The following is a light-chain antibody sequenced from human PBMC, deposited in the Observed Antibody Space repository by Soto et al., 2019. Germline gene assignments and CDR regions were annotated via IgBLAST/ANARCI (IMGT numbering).Light chain of an antibody. CDR3: HQYNNWPPCT. V-gene: IGKV3-15*01. Sequence: EIVMTQSPATLSVSPGERATLSCRASPSVSSNLAWYQQTPGQAPRLLIYGASTRSTAIPSRFSGSWSGTEFALTISSLKSEDFAVYYCHQYNNWPPCTFGHGTKVEIK. J-gene: IGKJ1*01. CDR2: GAS. CDR1: PSVSSN.